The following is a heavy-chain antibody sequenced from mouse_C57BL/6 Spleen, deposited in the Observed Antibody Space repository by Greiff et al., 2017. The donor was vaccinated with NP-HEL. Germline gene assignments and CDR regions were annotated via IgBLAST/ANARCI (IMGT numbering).Heavy chain of an antibody. J-gene: IGHJ3*01. CDR2: IDPEDGDT. Sequence: VQLQQSGAELVKPGASVKLSCTASGFNIKDYYMHWVKQRTEQGLEWIGRIDPEDGDTKYAPKLQGKATITAAPSSNTAYLQLSSLTSEDSAVYYCARGKDYDDWFAYWGQGTLVTVSA. V-gene: IGHV14-2*01. CDR1: GFNIKDYY. D-gene: IGHD2-4*01. CDR3: ARGKDYDDWFAY.